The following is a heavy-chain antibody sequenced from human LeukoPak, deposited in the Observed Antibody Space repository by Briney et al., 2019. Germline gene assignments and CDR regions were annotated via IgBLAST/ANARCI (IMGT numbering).Heavy chain of an antibody. J-gene: IGHJ4*02. V-gene: IGHV3-23*01. CDR2: ISGSGGST. CDR3: AKEPHYYDSSGY. CDR1: GFTVSSNY. D-gene: IGHD3-22*01. Sequence: GGSLRLSCAASGFTVSSNYMSWVRQAPGKGLEWVSAISGSGGSTYYADSVKGRFTISRDNSKNTLYLQMNSLRAEDTAVYYCAKEPHYYDSSGYWGQGTLVTVSS.